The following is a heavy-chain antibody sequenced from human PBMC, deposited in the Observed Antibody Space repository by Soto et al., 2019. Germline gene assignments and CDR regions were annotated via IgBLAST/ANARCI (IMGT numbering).Heavy chain of an antibody. CDR3: ARGFELELSPEYYMDV. V-gene: IGHV3-48*01. D-gene: IGHD1-7*01. CDR2: ISSSSSTI. CDR1: GFTFSSYS. Sequence: GSLRLSCAASGFTFSSYSMNWVRQAPVKGLEWVSYISSSSSTIYYADSVKGRFTISRDNAKNSLYLQMNSLRAEDTAVYYCARGFELELSPEYYMDVWGKGTTVTVSS. J-gene: IGHJ6*03.